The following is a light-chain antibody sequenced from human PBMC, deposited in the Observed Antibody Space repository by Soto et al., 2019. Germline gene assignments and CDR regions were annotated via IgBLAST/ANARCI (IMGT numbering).Light chain of an antibody. CDR2: GAS. Sequence: EILLTQSPGTLSLSPGERATLSCRASQSVSNNYLAWYQQKPGQAPRLLIYGASNRATGIPARFSGSESGTEFTLTISSLQSEDFAVYYCQQYNDWPFTFGPGTKVDIK. CDR3: QQYNDWPFT. CDR1: QSVSNN. V-gene: IGKV3-15*01. J-gene: IGKJ3*01.